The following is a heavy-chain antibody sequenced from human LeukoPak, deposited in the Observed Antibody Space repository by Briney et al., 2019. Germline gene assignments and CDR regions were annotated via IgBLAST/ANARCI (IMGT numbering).Heavy chain of an antibody. CDR2: ICGGRCRR. V-gene: IGHV3-23*01. CDR3: AKEPQNCGGGTCTPEIARGYSWFDP. Sequence: GGSLRLSCAGSGWSFNNYAMGWVRQAAGWGGNWVYVICGGRCRRYYGDSVKGRFTISRDNSKNTLYLQMNSLRAEDTAVYYCAKEPQNCGGGTCTPEIARGYSWFDPWGQGTLVTVSS. J-gene: IGHJ5*02. CDR1: GWSFNNYA. D-gene: IGHD2-21*01.